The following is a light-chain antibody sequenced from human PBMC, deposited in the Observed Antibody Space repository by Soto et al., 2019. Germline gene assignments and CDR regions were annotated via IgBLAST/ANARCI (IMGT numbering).Light chain of an antibody. CDR2: GAS. CDR3: QQYGSSGT. J-gene: IGKJ1*01. Sequence: EIVMTQSPATLSVSPGERATLSCRASQSVSSNLAWYQRKPGQAPRLLIYGASTRATGIPARFSGSGSGTEFTLTISSLQSEDFAVYYCQQYGSSGTFGQGTKVEIK. CDR1: QSVSSN. V-gene: IGKV3-15*01.